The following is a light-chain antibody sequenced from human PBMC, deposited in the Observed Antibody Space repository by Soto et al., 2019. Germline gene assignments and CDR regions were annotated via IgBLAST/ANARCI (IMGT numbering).Light chain of an antibody. CDR2: GAS. Sequence: EVVFTQSPSTLSLSPGERATLSCRASQRISGYLAWYQQRPGQAPRLLIYGASTRATGIPARFSGSGSGTDFTLTISSLEPEDFAVYYCQQYGSSPITFGPGTRLEIK. CDR3: QQYGSSPIT. V-gene: IGKV3-20*01. CDR1: QRISGY. J-gene: IGKJ5*01.